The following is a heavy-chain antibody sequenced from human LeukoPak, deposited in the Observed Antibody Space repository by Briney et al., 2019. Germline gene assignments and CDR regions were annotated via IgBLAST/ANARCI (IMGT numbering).Heavy chain of an antibody. Sequence: GGSLRLSCAASGFTFSSYDMHWVRQATGKGLEWVSAIGTAGDTYYPGSVKGRFTISRENAKNSLYLQTNSLRAGDTAVYYCARDCQEGSLLLWFGELWGVADKYNWFDPWGQGTLVTVSS. CDR2: IGTAGDT. V-gene: IGHV3-13*04. CDR3: ARDCQEGSLLLWFGELWGVADKYNWFDP. CDR1: GFTFSSYD. J-gene: IGHJ5*02. D-gene: IGHD3-10*01.